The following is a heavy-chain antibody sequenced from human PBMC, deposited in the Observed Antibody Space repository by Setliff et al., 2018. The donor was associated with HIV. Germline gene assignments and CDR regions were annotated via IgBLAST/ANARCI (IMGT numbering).Heavy chain of an antibody. J-gene: IGHJ3*02. Sequence: GASVKVSCKTSGGTLSNYVITWVRQAPGQGLEWMGMIIPTYNIPAYAQKFQGRVTFTADESTSTAYMELSSLSSEDTAVYYCARDQTGVAAAAFGGGSAWSDEGFDIWGQGTMVTVSS. D-gene: IGHD6-13*01. CDR2: IIPTYNIP. CDR3: ARDQTGVAAAAFGGGSAWSDEGFDI. CDR1: GGTLSNYV. V-gene: IGHV1-69*13.